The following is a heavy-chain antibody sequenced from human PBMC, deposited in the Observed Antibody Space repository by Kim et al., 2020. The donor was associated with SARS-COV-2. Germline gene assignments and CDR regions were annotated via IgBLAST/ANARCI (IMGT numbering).Heavy chain of an antibody. Sequence: SVKVSCKASGGSFSTYAVSWVRQAPGPGLQWMGGIIPMFPTPNYAEQFEGRVTITADESTRTVYMELSSLTSEDTAIYFCARDLSQGFNYGVSDSWGQG. D-gene: IGHD5-18*01. V-gene: IGHV1-69*13. J-gene: IGHJ4*02. CDR2: IIPMFPTP. CDR1: GGSFSTYA. CDR3: ARDLSQGFNYGVSDS.